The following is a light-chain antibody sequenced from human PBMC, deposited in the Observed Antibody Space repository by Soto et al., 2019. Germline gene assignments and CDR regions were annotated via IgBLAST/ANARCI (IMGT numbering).Light chain of an antibody. Sequence: EIVMTQSPATLSVSPGERVTLSCRASQTISSNLAWYQQKPGQAPRLLIHGASSRASGVPDRFRGSGSGTDFTLTISSLQSEDFAVYYCQQYHNWPPQYTFGQGTKLQIK. J-gene: IGKJ2*01. CDR3: QQYHNWPPQYT. CDR2: GAS. V-gene: IGKV3-15*01. CDR1: QTISSN.